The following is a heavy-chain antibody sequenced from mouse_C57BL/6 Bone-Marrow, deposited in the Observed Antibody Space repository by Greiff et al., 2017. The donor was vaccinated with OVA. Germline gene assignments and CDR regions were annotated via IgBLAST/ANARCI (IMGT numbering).Heavy chain of an antibody. Sequence: VQLQQSGPVLVKPGASVKMSCKASGYTFTDYYMNWVKQSHGKSLEWIGVINPYNGGTSYNQKFKGKATLTVDKSSSTAYMELNSLTSEDSAVYYCARRDSNYVYWYFDVWGTGTTVTVSS. CDR1: GYTFTDYY. V-gene: IGHV1-19*01. J-gene: IGHJ1*03. D-gene: IGHD2-5*01. CDR2: INPYNGGT. CDR3: ARRDSNYVYWYFDV.